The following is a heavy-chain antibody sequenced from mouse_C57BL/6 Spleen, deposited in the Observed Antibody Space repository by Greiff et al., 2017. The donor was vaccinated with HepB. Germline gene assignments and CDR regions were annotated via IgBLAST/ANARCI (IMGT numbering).Heavy chain of an antibody. CDR1: GYTFTDYN. CDR3: ARGDYDYDGGPWFAY. D-gene: IGHD2-4*01. V-gene: IGHV1-22*01. J-gene: IGHJ3*01. Sequence: EVQLQQSGPELVKPGASVKMSCKASGYTFTDYNMHWVKQSHGKSLEWIGYINPNNGGTSYNQKFKGKATLTVNKSSSTAYMELRSLTSEDSAVYYCARGDYDYDGGPWFAYWGQGTLVTVSA. CDR2: INPNNGGT.